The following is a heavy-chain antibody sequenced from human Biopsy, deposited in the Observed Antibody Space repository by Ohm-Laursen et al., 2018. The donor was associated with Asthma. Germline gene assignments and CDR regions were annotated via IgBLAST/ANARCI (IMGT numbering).Heavy chain of an antibody. CDR3: ARTFHFWSPYHAEHYQL. D-gene: IGHD3-3*02. V-gene: IGHV3-7*01. J-gene: IGHJ1*01. CDR2: IKHDGSEK. CDR1: GFTFRTYT. Sequence: SLRLSCTAFGFTFRTYTMHWVRQAPGKGLEWVANIKHDGSEKNHVDSLKGRFTISRDNAKNSLYLQMNSLRAEDTAVYYCARTFHFWSPYHAEHYQLWGQGTLVTVSS.